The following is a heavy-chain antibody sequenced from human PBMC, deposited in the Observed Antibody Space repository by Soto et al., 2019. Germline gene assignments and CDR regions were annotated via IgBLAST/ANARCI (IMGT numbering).Heavy chain of an antibody. CDR2: IYYSWST. D-gene: IGHD3-22*01. Sequence: SETLSLTCTVSGGSVSSGSYYLSWIRQPPGKGLEWIGYIYYSWSTNYNPSLKSRVTISVETSKNQFSLKLSSVTAADTAVYYCARDYYDSIGSTFDYWGQGTLVTVS. CDR1: GGSVSSGSYY. J-gene: IGHJ4*02. CDR3: ARDYYDSIGSTFDY. V-gene: IGHV4-61*01.